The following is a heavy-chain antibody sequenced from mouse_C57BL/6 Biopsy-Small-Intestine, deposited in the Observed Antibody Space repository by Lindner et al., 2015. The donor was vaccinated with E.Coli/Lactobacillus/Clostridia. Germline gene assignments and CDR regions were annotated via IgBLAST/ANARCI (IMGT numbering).Heavy chain of an antibody. Sequence: VQLQESGAELVRPGASVKLSCTASGFNIKDYYIHWVKQRPKQGLEWITRIDPEDGDTEYAPKFQGKATMTADTSSNTVYIQLSSLTSEDSAVYFCARYGDYVGWFPYWGQGTLVTVSA. CDR1: GFNIKDYY. CDR2: IDPEDGDT. V-gene: IGHV14-1*01. CDR3: ARYGDYVGWFPY. J-gene: IGHJ3*01. D-gene: IGHD2-13*01.